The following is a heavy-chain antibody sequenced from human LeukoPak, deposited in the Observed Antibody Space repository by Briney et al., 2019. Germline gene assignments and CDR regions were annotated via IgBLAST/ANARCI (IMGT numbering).Heavy chain of an antibody. J-gene: IGHJ4*02. D-gene: IGHD1-26*01. CDR2: ISAGNGIT. CDR3: ARDSGSGNNDY. Sequence: ASVKVSCKASGYTFTSYAIHWVRQAPGQRLKWMGWISAGNGITKYSHNFQGRVTFIGNTSATTAFMELSSLRSEDAAVYYCARDSGSGNNDYWGQGTLVTVSS. V-gene: IGHV1-3*01. CDR1: GYTFTSYA.